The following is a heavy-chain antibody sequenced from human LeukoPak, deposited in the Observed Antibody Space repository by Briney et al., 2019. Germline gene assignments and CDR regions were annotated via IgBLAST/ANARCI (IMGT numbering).Heavy chain of an antibody. V-gene: IGHV1-46*01. CDR3: ARLLGATTSTHFDY. D-gene: IGHD1-26*01. Sequence: ASVKVSCKASGYTFTTYYMHWVRQAPGQGLEWLGIINPSGGSTTYAQEFQGRVTMNRDTSTSTVYMELSSLRSEDTAVYYCARLLGATTSTHFDYWGQGTLVTVSS. J-gene: IGHJ4*02. CDR1: GYTFTTYY. CDR2: INPSGGST.